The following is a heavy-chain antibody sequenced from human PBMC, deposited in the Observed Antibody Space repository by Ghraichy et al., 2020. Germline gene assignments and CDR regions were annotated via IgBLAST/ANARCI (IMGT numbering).Heavy chain of an antibody. Sequence: SETLSLTCTVSGGSISSSSYYWGWIRQPPGKGLEWIGSIYYSGSTYYNPSLKSRVTISVDTSKNQFSLKLSSVTAADTAVYYCARDYWAALRGPLRYWGQGTLVTVSS. CDR2: IYYSGST. J-gene: IGHJ4*02. CDR1: GGSISSSSYY. CDR3: ARDYWAALRGPLRY. V-gene: IGHV4-39*07. D-gene: IGHD4-17*01.